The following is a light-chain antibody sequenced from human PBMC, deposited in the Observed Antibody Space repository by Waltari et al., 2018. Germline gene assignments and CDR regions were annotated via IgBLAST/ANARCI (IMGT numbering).Light chain of an antibody. V-gene: IGKV4-1*01. J-gene: IGKJ2*01. CDR3: QQYCSSPYT. CDR2: WAS. Sequence: DIVMTQSPDSLAVSLGERATINCKSSQTLLYTSNNKNYLTWYQQKSGQPPKVLIFWASTRESGVAERFNGSGSGTDFTLTINSLQPEDVAVYFCQQYCSSPYTFGQGTKLEIK. CDR1: QTLLYTSNNKNY.